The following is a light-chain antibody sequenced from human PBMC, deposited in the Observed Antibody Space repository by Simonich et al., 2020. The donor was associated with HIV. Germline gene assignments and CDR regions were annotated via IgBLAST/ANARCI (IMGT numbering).Light chain of an antibody. Sequence: EIVLTQSPATLSLSPGERATLSCRASQSVGSSLAWYQQKPGQAPRLLIYGASIRATAFPARFSGSGSGTEFTLTISSLQSEDFAVYYCQQYNNWPGTFGGGTKVEIK. CDR1: QSVGSS. V-gene: IGKV3-15*01. J-gene: IGKJ4*01. CDR3: QQYNNWPGT. CDR2: GAS.